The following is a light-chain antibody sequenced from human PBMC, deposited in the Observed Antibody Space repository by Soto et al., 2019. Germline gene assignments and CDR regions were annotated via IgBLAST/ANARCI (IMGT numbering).Light chain of an antibody. CDR2: AAS. J-gene: IGKJ3*01. CDR1: QGISNF. Sequence: DIQMTQSPSSLSASVGDRVTITCQASQGISNFLAWYQQKPGKVPKVLIYAASTLQSGVPSRFSGSGSGTDFTFTISSLQPEDVATYYCQVYNSAPPVTFGPGTKVDIK. V-gene: IGKV1-27*01. CDR3: QVYNSAPPVT.